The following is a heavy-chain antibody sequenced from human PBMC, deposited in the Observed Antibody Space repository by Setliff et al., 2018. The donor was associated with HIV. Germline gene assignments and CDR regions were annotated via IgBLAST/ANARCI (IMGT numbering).Heavy chain of an antibody. V-gene: IGHV4-39*01. CDR1: GGSITRTPYY. CDR2: IHHTGIT. CDR3: ASRVYYYDSNNFLREEGFDP. J-gene: IGHJ5*02. Sequence: SETLSLTCTVSGGSITRTPYYWGWIRQPPGKGLEWIGSIHHTGITYDNPSLKSRVTISVDTSKNQFSLNLTSVTAADTAVYYCASRVYYYDSNNFLREEGFDPWGQGTLVTVSS. D-gene: IGHD3-22*01.